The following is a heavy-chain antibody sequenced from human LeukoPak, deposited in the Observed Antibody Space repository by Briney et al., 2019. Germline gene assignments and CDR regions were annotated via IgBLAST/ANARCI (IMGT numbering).Heavy chain of an antibody. CDR1: GGSISSSTYY. CDR2: IYYSGST. Sequence: PSETLSLTCTVSGGSISSSTYYWGWIRQPPGKGLEWIGYIYYSGSTNYNPSLKSRVTISVDTSKNQFSLKLSSVTAADTAVYYCASSRYNWNYDYYYYYMDVWGKGTTVTVSS. D-gene: IGHD1-7*01. J-gene: IGHJ6*03. V-gene: IGHV4-61*05. CDR3: ASSRYNWNYDYYYYYMDV.